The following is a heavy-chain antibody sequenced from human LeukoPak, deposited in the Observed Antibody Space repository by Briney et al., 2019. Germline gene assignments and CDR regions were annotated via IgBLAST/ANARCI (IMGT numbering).Heavy chain of an antibody. CDR2: IYTSGST. D-gene: IGHD3-3*01. V-gene: IGHV4-4*07. CDR3: ARDMGYDFCSGWGSYYYYMDV. CDR1: GGSFSGYY. Sequence: SETLSLTCAVYGGSFSGYYWSWIRQPAGKGLEWIGRIYTSGSTNYNPSLKSRVTMSVDTSKNQFSLKLSSVTAADTAVYYCARDMGYDFCSGWGSYYYYMDVWGKGTTVTVSS. J-gene: IGHJ6*03.